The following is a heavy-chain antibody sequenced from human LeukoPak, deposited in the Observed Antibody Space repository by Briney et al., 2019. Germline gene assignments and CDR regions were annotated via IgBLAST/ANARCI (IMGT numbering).Heavy chain of an antibody. J-gene: IGHJ4*02. CDR3: ARQGYCSGGSCYSFDD. D-gene: IGHD2-15*01. V-gene: IGHV5-51*01. CDR1: GSRFTSYW. CDR2: IYPGDSDT. Sequence: GAPLQISCKGSGSRFTSYWIGWVRQPLGKGLEWMGIIYPGDSDTSYSTSFQGQLTISADNSISTSYLQWSSLKASDTAKYYCARQGYCSGGSCYSFDDWGQGTLVTVSS.